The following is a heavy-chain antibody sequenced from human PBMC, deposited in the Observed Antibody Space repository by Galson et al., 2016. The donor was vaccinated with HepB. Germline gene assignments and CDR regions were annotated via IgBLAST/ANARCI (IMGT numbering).Heavy chain of an antibody. Sequence: SVKVSCKASGYTFTSYTLHWVRQAPGQRLEWMGWINAGNDNTKYSQKLQGRVTITRDTSASTAYMELNTLTSEDTAVYCCAREAGVRGSYYYNPPDYWGQGTLVTVSS. V-gene: IGHV1-3*01. D-gene: IGHD1-26*01. CDR1: GYTFTSYT. CDR2: INAGNDNT. CDR3: AREAGVRGSYYYNPPDY. J-gene: IGHJ4*02.